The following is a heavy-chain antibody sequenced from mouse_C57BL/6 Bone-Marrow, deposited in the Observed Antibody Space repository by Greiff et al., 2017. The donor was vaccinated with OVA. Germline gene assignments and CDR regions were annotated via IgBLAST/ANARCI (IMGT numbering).Heavy chain of an antibody. J-gene: IGHJ2*01. CDR1: GFTFSDAW. Sequence: EVKLVESGGGLVQPGGSMKLSCAASGFTFSDAWMDWVRQSPEKGLEWVAEIRNKANNHATYYAESVKGRFTISRDDSKSSVYLQMNSLRAEDTGIYYCTRWGTTGYFDYWGQGTTLTVSS. V-gene: IGHV6-6*01. CDR3: TRWGTTGYFDY. D-gene: IGHD2-14*01. CDR2: IRNKANNHAT.